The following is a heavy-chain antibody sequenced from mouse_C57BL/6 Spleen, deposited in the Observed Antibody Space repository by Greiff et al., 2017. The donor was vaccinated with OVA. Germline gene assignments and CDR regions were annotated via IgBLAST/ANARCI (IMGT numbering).Heavy chain of an antibody. J-gene: IGHJ3*01. D-gene: IGHD1-1*01. CDR1: GYTFTDYY. CDR2: INPNNGGT. Sequence: EVQLQQSGPELVKPGASVKISCKASGYTFTDYYMNWVKQSHGKSLEWIGDINPNNGGTSYNQKFKGKATLTVDKSSSTAYMELRSLTSEDSAVYYCAGGSRAYWGQGTLVTVSA. V-gene: IGHV1-26*01. CDR3: AGGSRAY.